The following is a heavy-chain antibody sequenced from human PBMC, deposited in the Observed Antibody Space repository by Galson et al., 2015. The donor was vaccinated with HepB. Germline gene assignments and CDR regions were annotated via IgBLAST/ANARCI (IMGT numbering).Heavy chain of an antibody. CDR3: ARVGRYYYDSSGYWTTFDY. CDR2: IGTAGDT. CDR1: GFTFSSYD. V-gene: IGHV3-13*01. D-gene: IGHD3-22*01. J-gene: IGHJ4*02. Sequence: SLRLSCAASGFTFSSYDMHWVRQATGKGLEWVSAIGTAGDTYYPGSVKGRFTISRENAKNSLYLQMNSLRAGDTAVYYCARVGRYYYDSSGYWTTFDYWGQGTLVTVSS.